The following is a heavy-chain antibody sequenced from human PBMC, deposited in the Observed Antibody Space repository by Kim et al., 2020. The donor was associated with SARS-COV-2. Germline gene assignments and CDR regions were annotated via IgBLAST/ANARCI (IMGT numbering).Heavy chain of an antibody. Sequence: GGSLRLSCAASGFTVSSNYMSWVRQAPGKGLEWVSVIYSRGSTYYADSVKGRFTISRDNSKNTLYLQMNSLRAEDTAVYYCARARITMIVVVTGEWYFDLWGRGTLVTVSS. CDR3: ARARITMIVVVTGEWYFDL. CDR1: GFTVSSNY. V-gene: IGHV3-53*01. D-gene: IGHD3-22*01. J-gene: IGHJ2*01. CDR2: IYSRGST.